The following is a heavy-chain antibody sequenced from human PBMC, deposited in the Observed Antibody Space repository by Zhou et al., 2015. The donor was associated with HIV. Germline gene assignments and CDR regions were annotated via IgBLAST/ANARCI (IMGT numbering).Heavy chain of an antibody. D-gene: IGHD2-2*01. CDR3: ARDWSLCSSTSCYFERERTGHAFDI. V-gene: IGHV1-69*01. CDR1: GGTFSSYA. Sequence: QVQLVQSGAEVKKPGSSVKVSCKASGGTFSSYAISWVRQAPGQGLEWMGGIIPIFGTANYAQKFQGRVTITADESTSTAYMELSSLRSEDTAVYYCARDWSLCSSTSCYFERERTGHAFDIWGQGTMVTVS. J-gene: IGHJ3*02. CDR2: IIPIFGTA.